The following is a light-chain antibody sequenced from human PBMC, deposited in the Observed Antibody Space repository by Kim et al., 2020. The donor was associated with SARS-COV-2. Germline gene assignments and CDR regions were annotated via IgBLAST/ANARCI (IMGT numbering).Light chain of an antibody. J-gene: IGKJ4*01. CDR2: DAS. CDR1: QSVGSY. Sequence: SLSPGESATPSCRARQSVGSYLAWYQQKPGQAPRLLIYDASSRATGIPARFSGSGSAKYFTLTISSLEHEVFAVYYCQHRSNWLTFGGGTKVEIK. CDR3: QHRSNWLT. V-gene: IGKV3-11*01.